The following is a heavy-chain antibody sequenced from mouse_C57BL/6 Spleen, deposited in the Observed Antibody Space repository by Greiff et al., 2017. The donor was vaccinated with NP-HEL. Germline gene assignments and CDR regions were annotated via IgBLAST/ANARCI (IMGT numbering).Heavy chain of an antibody. CDR3: ARGRFYFDY. CDR1: GYTFTSYW. Sequence: QVQLQQPGAELVMPGASVKLSCKASGYTFTSYWMHWVKQRPGQGLEWIGEIDPSDSYTNYNQKFKGKSTLTVDKSSSTAYMQLSSLTSEDSAVYYCARGRFYFDYWGQGTTLTVSS. V-gene: IGHV1-69*01. J-gene: IGHJ2*01. CDR2: IDPSDSYT.